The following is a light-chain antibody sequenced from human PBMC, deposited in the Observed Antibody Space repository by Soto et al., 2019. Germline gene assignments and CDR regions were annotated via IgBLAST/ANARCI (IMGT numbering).Light chain of an antibody. V-gene: IGLV3-21*01. CDR3: QVWEATGDQVV. CDR1: NVGSRS. CDR2: YDS. Sequence: SYELTQPPSVSVAPGETARISCGGNNVGSRSVHWYQQKPGQAPFLVIYYDSDRPSGIPERFSGSNSGNTATLIISRAEAGDEADYYCQVWEATGDQVVFGGGTQLTVL. J-gene: IGLJ2*01.